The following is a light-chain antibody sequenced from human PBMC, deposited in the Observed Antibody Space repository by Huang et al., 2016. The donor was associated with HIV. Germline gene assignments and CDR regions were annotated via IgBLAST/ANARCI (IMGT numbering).Light chain of an antibody. J-gene: IGKJ1*01. V-gene: IGKV3-20*01. CDR2: GAS. Sequence: EIVLTQSQGTLSLSPGESATLSCRASQTISNRYLAWYRQKPGQAPRRLIYGASSRAAGIPERFSGSGYGTDFTLTISRLEPEDFAVYFCQQYGSSPGTFGQGTKVEIK. CDR3: QQYGSSPGT. CDR1: QTISNRY.